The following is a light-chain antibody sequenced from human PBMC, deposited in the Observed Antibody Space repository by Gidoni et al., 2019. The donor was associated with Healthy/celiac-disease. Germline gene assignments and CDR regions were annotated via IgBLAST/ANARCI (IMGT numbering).Light chain of an antibody. J-gene: IGKJ1*01. Sequence: EIGLTQSPATLSLSPGERATLSCRASNSVSSYLAWYQQKPGQAPRLLIYDASNRATGIPARFSGSGSGTDFTLTISSLEPEDFAVYYCQQRSNWPPWTFGQXTKVEIK. CDR1: NSVSSY. V-gene: IGKV3-11*01. CDR3: QQRSNWPPWT. CDR2: DAS.